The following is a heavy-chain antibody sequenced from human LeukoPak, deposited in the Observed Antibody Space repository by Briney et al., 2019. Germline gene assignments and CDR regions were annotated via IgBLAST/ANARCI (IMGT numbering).Heavy chain of an antibody. D-gene: IGHD2-2*01. CDR1: GFTFSSYG. CDR3: AKDGQIVSAAYYFDY. J-gene: IGHJ4*02. V-gene: IGHV3-30*02. CDR2: IRYDGSNK. Sequence: PGGSLRLSCAASGFTFSSYGMHWVRQAPGKGLEWVAFIRYDGSNKYYADSVKGRFTISRDNSKNTLYLQMSSLRAEDTAVYYCAKDGQIVSAAYYFDYWGQGTLVTVSS.